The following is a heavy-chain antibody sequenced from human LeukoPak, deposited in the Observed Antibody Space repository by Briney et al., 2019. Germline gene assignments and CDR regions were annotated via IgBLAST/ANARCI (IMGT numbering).Heavy chain of an antibody. D-gene: IGHD5-12*01. CDR2: ISWESGSI. CDR3: ANSLYKYRGYAEGMDV. V-gene: IGHV3-9*01. Sequence: GISWESGSIGYADSVKGRFTISRDNAKNSLYLQMNSLRAEDTALYYCANSLYKYRGYAEGMDVWGQGTTVTVSS. J-gene: IGHJ6*02.